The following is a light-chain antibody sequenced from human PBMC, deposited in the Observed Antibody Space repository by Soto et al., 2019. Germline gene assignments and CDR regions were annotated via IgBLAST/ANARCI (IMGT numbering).Light chain of an antibody. CDR1: SSDIGTYNY. V-gene: IGLV2-14*01. J-gene: IGLJ1*01. CDR3: SSYTSSNTLV. CDR2: EVS. Sequence: QSALAQPASVSGSPGQSITISCTGTSSDIGTYNYVSWNQQHPGKAPKVIIYEVSNRPSGVSNRFSGSKSGNTASPTISGLQAEDEADYYCSSYTSSNTLVFGTGTKVTVL.